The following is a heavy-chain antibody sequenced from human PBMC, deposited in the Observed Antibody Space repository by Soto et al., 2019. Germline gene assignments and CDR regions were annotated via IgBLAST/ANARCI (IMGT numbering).Heavy chain of an antibody. CDR3: VKKSCSHTRCYTGWFFDL. Sequence: EVQLVQSGGGLAHPGGSLRLSCEASGFIFEDYDMHWVRQPPGKGLQWVSGISWNSGDKDYGDSVKGRFTISRDNAKNSLDLQMSSLTVEDTATYYCVKKSCSHTRCYTGWFFDLWGRGTLVTVSS. J-gene: IGHJ2*01. CDR1: GFIFEDYD. D-gene: IGHD2-15*01. CDR2: ISWNSGDK. V-gene: IGHV3-9*01.